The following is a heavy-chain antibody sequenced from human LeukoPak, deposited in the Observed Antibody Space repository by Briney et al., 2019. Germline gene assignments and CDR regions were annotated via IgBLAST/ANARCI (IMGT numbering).Heavy chain of an antibody. CDR1: GFTFSSYA. CDR2: ISGSDDST. CDR3: ARVKGYGGYQLLDY. V-gene: IGHV3-23*01. J-gene: IGHJ4*02. Sequence: GGSLRLSCAASGFTFSSYAMSWVRQAPGKGLEWVSGISGSDDSTKYADSVKGQFTISRDNSKDTLYLQMNSLRVEDTAVYYCARVKGYGGYQLLDYWGQGTLVSVSS. D-gene: IGHD2-2*01.